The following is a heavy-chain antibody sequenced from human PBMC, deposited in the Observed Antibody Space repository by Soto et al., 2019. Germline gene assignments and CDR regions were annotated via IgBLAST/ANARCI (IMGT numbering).Heavy chain of an antibody. Sequence: LRLSCAASGFTFSSYGMHWVRQAPGKGLAWVAVIWYEGSNKYYADSVKGRFTISRDNSKNTLYLQMNSLRAEDTAVYYCARIYPPPRVVVVAATATDYWGQGTLVTVSS. CDR1: GFTFSSYG. CDR2: IWYEGSNK. D-gene: IGHD2-15*01. J-gene: IGHJ4*02. CDR3: ARIYPPPRVVVVAATATDY. V-gene: IGHV3-33*01.